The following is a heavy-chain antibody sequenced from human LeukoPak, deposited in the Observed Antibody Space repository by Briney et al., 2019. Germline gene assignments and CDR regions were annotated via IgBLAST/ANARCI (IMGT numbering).Heavy chain of an antibody. V-gene: IGHV3-7*01. CDR3: VRQMIRFWFDP. CDR2: INPEGSQK. J-gene: IGHJ5*02. Sequence: PGGSLRLSCVASGFTFSLYWMTWVRQFPGKGLEWVADINPEGSQKYSVDSVKRRFTISRDNARNAVFLQMNSLRDDDTAVYYCVRQMIRFWFDPWGQGSRVTVSS. CDR1: GFTFSLYW. D-gene: IGHD3-16*01.